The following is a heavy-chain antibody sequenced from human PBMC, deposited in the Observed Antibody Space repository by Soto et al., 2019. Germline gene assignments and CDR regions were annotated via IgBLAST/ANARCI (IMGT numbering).Heavy chain of an antibody. D-gene: IGHD3-22*01. J-gene: IGHJ3*02. V-gene: IGHV1-18*01. CDR1: GYTFTSYG. CDR3: ARTVIVVATDAFDI. CDR2: ISAYNGNT. Sequence: GASVKVSCKASGYTFTSYGISWVRQAPGQGLEWMGWISAYNGNTNYAQKLQGRVTMTTDTSTSTAYMELRSLRSDDTAVYYCARTVIVVATDAFDIWGQGTMVTVSS.